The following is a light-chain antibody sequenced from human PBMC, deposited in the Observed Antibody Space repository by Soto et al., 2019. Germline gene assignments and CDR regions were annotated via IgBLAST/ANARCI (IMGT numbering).Light chain of an antibody. CDR2: NVY. Sequence: QSVLTQPASVSGSPGQSITIPCTGSSSDVSGYNYVSWHQQHPGKAPKLMIFNVYHRPSGVSSRFSGSKSGNTASLIISGLQAEDEADYYCSSLTRLTPPYVFRTGTKVPDL. CDR1: SSDVSGYNY. CDR3: SSLTRLTPPYV. J-gene: IGLJ1*01. V-gene: IGLV2-14*01.